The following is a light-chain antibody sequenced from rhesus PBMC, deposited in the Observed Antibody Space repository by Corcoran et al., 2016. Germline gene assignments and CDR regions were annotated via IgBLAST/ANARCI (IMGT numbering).Light chain of an antibody. CDR2: SAS. CDR3: QHGYGTPFT. CDR1: QGITNK. V-gene: IGKV1-80*01. Sequence: DIQMTQSPSSLSASVGDTVIITCRASQGITNKLAWYQQKPGKVPKLLLYSASTLQTGVPSRFSGSGSGTDLTLTISSLQPEDSATYYCQHGYGTPFTFGPGTKLDIK. J-gene: IGKJ3*01.